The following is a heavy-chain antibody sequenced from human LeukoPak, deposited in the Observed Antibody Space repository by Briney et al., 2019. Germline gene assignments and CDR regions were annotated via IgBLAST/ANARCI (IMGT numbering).Heavy chain of an antibody. CDR2: IYYSGST. J-gene: IGHJ3*02. Sequence: SETLSLTCTVSGGSISSSSYYWGWIRQPPGKGLEWIGSIYYSGSTYYNPSLKSRVTISVDKSKNQFSLKLSSVTAADTAVYYCARHIVVVTAQTFDIWGQGTMVTVSS. V-gene: IGHV4-39*07. CDR1: GGSISSSSYY. D-gene: IGHD2-21*02. CDR3: ARHIVVVTAQTFDI.